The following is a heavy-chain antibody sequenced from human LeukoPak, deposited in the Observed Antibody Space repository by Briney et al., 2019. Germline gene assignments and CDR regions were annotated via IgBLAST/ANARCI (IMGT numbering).Heavy chain of an antibody. CDR3: ARDLGDYWSGFRSYFFDY. CDR2: IYHSGST. J-gene: IGHJ4*02. CDR1: GYSISSGYY. V-gene: IGHV4-38-2*02. D-gene: IGHD3-3*01. Sequence: PSETLSLTCTVSGYSISSGYYWGWIRQPPGKGLEWIGSIYHSGSTYYNASLKSRVRISVDTSKNQFSLKLSSVTAADTAVYYCARDLGDYWSGFRSYFFDYWGQGTLVTVSS.